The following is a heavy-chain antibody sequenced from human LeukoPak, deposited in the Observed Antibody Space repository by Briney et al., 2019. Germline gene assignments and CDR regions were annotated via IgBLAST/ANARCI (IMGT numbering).Heavy chain of an antibody. V-gene: IGHV4-59*08. CDR1: GGSISSYY. Sequence: SETLSLTCTVSGGSISSYYWSWIRQPPGKGLEWIGYICYSGSTNYNPSLKSRVTISVDTSKNQFSLKLSSVTAADTAVYYCARHEGYSSSQPFGYWGQGTLVTVSS. D-gene: IGHD6-13*01. CDR3: ARHEGYSSSQPFGY. CDR2: ICYSGST. J-gene: IGHJ4*02.